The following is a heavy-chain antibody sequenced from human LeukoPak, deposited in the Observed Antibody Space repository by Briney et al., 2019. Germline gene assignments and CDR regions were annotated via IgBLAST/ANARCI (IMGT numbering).Heavy chain of an antibody. J-gene: IGHJ4*02. D-gene: IGHD3-10*01. CDR2: ISGSGGST. Sequence: GGSLRLSCAASGFTFSSYAMSWVRQAPGKGLEWVSAISGSGGSTYYADSVKGRFTISRDNSKSTLYLQMNSLRAEDTAVYYCAKGGGSGYGSGSLSNWGQGALVTVSS. CDR1: GFTFSSYA. CDR3: AKGGGSGYGSGSLSN. V-gene: IGHV3-23*01.